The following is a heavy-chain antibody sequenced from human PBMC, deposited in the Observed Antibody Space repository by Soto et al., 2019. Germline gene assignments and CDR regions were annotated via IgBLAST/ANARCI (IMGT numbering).Heavy chain of an antibody. D-gene: IGHD6-19*01. CDR3: AKDLSSGWPPDAFDI. CDR2: IWYDGSNT. Sequence: PGGSLRLSCAASGFTFSSYGMHWVRQAPGKGLEWVAVIWYDGSNTYYADSVKGRFTISRDNSKNTLYLQMNSLRAEDTAVYYCAKDLSSGWPPDAFDIWGQGTMVTVSS. CDR1: GFTFSSYG. J-gene: IGHJ3*02. V-gene: IGHV3-33*06.